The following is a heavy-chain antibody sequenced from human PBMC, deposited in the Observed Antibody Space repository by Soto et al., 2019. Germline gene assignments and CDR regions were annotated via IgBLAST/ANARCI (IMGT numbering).Heavy chain of an antibody. CDR3: ARGSKGTYGMDV. J-gene: IGHJ6*02. CDR1: GYTFRSYD. Sequence: PGGSLRLSCGASGYTFRSYDMHWVRQVTGKGLEWVSVIGSAGDSNYAPSVKGRFTISRENAKNSLYLQMNSLRAGDTAVYYCARGSKGTYGMDVWGQGTTVTVSS. CDR2: IGSAGDS. V-gene: IGHV3-13*01. D-gene: IGHD3-10*01.